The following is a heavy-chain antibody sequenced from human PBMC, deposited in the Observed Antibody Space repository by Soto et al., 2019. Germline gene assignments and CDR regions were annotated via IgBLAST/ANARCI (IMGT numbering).Heavy chain of an antibody. J-gene: IGHJ4*02. V-gene: IGHV3-48*02. CDR1: GFTFSAYG. CDR3: ARFSTTWEDDY. D-gene: IGHD1-26*01. CDR2: ISSGSDTI. Sequence: EVQLVESGGGLVQPGGSLRLSCAASGFTFSAYGVNWVRQAPGKGLEWISYISSGSDTIYYADSVKGRFTISRDNAKKSLFLQMTSLRDEDTAVYDCARFSTTWEDDYWGQGTLVTVSS.